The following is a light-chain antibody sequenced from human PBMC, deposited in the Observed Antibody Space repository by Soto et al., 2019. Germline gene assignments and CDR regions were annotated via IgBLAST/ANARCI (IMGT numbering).Light chain of an antibody. CDR1: SSDVGGYNY. J-gene: IGLJ1*01. Sequence: QSVLTQPASVSGSPGQSITISCTGTSSDVGGYNYVSWYQQHPGKAPKLMIYDVSNRPSGVSNRFSGSRSGNTASLTISGLQTEDEADYYCCSFTSTHTYVFGTGTQLTVL. V-gene: IGLV2-14*01. CDR2: DVS. CDR3: CSFTSTHTYV.